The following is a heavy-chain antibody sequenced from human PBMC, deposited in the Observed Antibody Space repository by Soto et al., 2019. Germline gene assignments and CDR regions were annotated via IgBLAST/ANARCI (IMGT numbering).Heavy chain of an antibody. Sequence: SETLSLTCAVSGGSISSGGYSWSWIRQPPGKGLEWIGYIYHSGSTYYNPSLKSRVTISVDRSKNQFSLKLSSVTAADTAVYYCARDHGDYDYYFDYWGQGTLVTVSS. V-gene: IGHV4-30-2*01. CDR3: ARDHGDYDYYFDY. D-gene: IGHD4-17*01. J-gene: IGHJ4*02. CDR1: GGSISSGGYS. CDR2: IYHSGST.